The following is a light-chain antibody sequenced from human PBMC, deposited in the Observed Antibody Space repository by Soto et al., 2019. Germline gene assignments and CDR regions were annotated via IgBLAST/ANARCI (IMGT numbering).Light chain of an antibody. V-gene: IGKV3-15*01. J-gene: IGKJ2*01. CDR2: RAS. CDR1: HSVSGG. CDR3: QQNNNWPYT. Sequence: EIVMTQSPATLSVSPGERATLSCRASHSVSGGLAWYQQKPGQAPRLLIYRASIRVTGIPARFSGSGSGTEFTLTIRSLQSEDFAVYYCQQNNNWPYTFGQGTKLEIK.